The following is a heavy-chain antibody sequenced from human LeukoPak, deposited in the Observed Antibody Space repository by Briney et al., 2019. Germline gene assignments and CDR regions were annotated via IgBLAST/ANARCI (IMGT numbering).Heavy chain of an antibody. CDR3: ARHKGARGSSWPFDY. Sequence: SETLSLTCTVSGGSISSYYWSWFRQPPGKGLGWIGYIYYSGSTNYNPSLKSRVTISVDTSKNQFSLKLSSVTAADTAVYYCARHKGARGSSWPFDYWGQGTLVIVSS. J-gene: IGHJ4*02. V-gene: IGHV4-59*08. CDR1: GGSISSYY. CDR2: IYYSGST. D-gene: IGHD6-13*01.